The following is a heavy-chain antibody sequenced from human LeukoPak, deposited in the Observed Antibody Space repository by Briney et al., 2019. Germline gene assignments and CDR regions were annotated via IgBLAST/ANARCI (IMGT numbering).Heavy chain of an antibody. J-gene: IGHJ3*02. CDR1: GFTLSSYA. D-gene: IGHD3-22*01. V-gene: IGHV3-53*01. CDR3: ASRDYYDSSGYYDAFDI. CDR2: IYSGGST. Sequence: GGSLRLSCAASGFTLSSYAMSWVRQAPGEGLEWVSVIYSGGSTYYADSVKGRFTISRDNSKNTLYLQMNTLRAEDTAVYYCASRDYYDSSGYYDAFDIWGQGTMVTVSS.